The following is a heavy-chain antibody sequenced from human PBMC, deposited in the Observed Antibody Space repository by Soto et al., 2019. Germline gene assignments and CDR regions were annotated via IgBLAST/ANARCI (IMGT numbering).Heavy chain of an antibody. CDR1: GYTFTSYG. Sequence: QVQLVQSGAEVKKPGASVKVSCKASGYTFTSYGISWVRQAPGQGLEWMGWISAYNGNTNYAQKLQGRGPLTTDASTSTAYMELSSLSSDDTAVYCCARNPLQSSCWYGNWFDPWAQGSLVTVSS. CDR2: ISAYNGNT. D-gene: IGHD6-13*01. CDR3: ARNPLQSSCWYGNWFDP. V-gene: IGHV1-18*04. J-gene: IGHJ5*02.